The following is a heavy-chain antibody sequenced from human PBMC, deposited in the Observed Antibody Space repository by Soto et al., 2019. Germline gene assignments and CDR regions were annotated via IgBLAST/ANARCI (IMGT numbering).Heavy chain of an antibody. Sequence: SETLSLTCTVSGGSVSSGSYYWSWIRQPPGKGLEWIGYIYYSGSTNYNPSLKSRVTISVDTSKNQFSLKLSSVTAADTAVYYCARWGDSSGFNWFDPWGQGTLVTVSS. J-gene: IGHJ5*02. CDR1: GGSVSSGSYY. D-gene: IGHD3-22*01. CDR3: ARWGDSSGFNWFDP. CDR2: IYYSGST. V-gene: IGHV4-61*01.